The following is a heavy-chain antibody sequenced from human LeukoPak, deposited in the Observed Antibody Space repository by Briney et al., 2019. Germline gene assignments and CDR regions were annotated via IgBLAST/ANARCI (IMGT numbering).Heavy chain of an antibody. CDR1: TDSINAYS. J-gene: IGHJ4*02. D-gene: IGHD3-9*01. Sequence: SETLSLTCTVSTDSINAYSWSWIRQSPGKGLEWIGSTSYSVSTNYNPSVKSRVTISADTSKSQFSLRLSSVTAADTAVYYCARGSFHWLSDWGQGTLVTVSS. V-gene: IGHV4-59*01. CDR3: ARGSFHWLSD. CDR2: TSYSVST.